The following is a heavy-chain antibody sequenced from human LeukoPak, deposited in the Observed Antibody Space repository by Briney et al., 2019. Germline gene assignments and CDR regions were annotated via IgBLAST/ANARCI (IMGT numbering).Heavy chain of an antibody. CDR2: IYTSGST. V-gene: IGHV4-4*07. CDR3: ASRPRISSGWPTSDAFDI. CDR1: GGSISSYY. Sequence: SETLSLTSTVSGGSISSYYWSWIRQPAGKGLEWIGRIYTSGSTNYNPSLKSRVTMSVDTSKTQFSLKLSSVTAADTAVYYCASRPRISSGWPTSDAFDIWGQGTMVTVSS. J-gene: IGHJ3*02. D-gene: IGHD6-19*01.